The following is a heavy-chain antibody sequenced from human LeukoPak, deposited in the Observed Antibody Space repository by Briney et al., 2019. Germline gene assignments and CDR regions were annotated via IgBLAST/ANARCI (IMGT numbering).Heavy chain of an antibody. V-gene: IGHV4-38-2*02. Sequence: PSETLSLTCTVSGYSTSSGYYWGWIRQPPGKGLEWIGSIYHSGSTYYNPSLKSRVTISVDTSKNQFSLKLSSVTAADTAVYYCARVRVGYDFWSGYYTFDYWGQGTLVTVSS. CDR2: IYHSGST. CDR3: ARVRVGYDFWSGYYTFDY. CDR1: GYSTSSGYY. J-gene: IGHJ4*02. D-gene: IGHD3-3*01.